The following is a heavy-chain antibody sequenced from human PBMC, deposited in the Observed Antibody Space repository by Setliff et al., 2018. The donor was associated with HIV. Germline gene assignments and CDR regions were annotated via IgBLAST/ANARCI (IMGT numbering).Heavy chain of an antibody. CDR1: GGSINSNTYF. D-gene: IGHD2-2*01. Sequence: PSETLSLTCTVSGGSINSNTYFWGWIRQPPGKGLEWIGSIYYSGNTYYSPSLKSRVTISMDTAKNRFSLKVNSVTAADTAVYYCAREVPARQHFDFWGQGTRVAVSS. V-gene: IGHV4-39*07. CDR2: IYYSGNT. CDR3: AREVPARQHFDF. J-gene: IGHJ4*02.